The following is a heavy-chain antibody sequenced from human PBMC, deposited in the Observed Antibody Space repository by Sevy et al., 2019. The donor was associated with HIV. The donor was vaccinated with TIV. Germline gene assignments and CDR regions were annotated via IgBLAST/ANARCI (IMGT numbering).Heavy chain of an antibody. Sequence: SETLSLTCTVSGASITSSSYYWAWIRQPPGKGLEWIGTIFYSGTTYYNPSLKSRVTITVDTSKNEFSLRLTSVTAADTAVYYCERQGGAGPRVEFDYWGQGTLVTVSS. CDR1: GASITSSSYY. V-gene: IGHV4-39*01. CDR3: ERQGGAGPRVEFDY. D-gene: IGHD3-3*01. CDR2: IFYSGTT. J-gene: IGHJ4*02.